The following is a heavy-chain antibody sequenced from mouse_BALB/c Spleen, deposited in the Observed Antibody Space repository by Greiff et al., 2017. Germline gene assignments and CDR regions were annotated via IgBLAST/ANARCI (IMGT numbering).Heavy chain of an antibody. CDR2: IDPETGGT. Sequence: VQLQQSGAELVRPGASVTLSCKASGYTFTDYEMHWVKQTPVHGLEWIGAIDPETGGTAYNQKFKGKATLTADKSSSTAYMELRSLTSEDSAVYYCTGYGNYFDYWGQGTTLTVSS. J-gene: IGHJ2*01. V-gene: IGHV1-15*01. CDR1: GYTFTDYE. CDR3: TGYGNYFDY. D-gene: IGHD2-10*02.